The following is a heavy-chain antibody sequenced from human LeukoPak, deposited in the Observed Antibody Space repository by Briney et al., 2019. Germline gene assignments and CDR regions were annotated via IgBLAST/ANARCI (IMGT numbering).Heavy chain of an antibody. V-gene: IGHV4-34*01. CDR3: ARGRDIKYYDYIWGSDRYCNVFDI. CDR1: DGSFRGYY. D-gene: IGHD3-16*02. CDR2: INHNGVT. Sequence: SETLSLTCGVHDGSFRGYYWNWIRQPPGKGLEWVGEINHNGVTNYNPSLKSRVTISLDTPKNQLSLKLRSVTAADTAVYYCARGRDIKYYDYIWGSDRYCNVFDIWGQGTMAVVS. J-gene: IGHJ3*02.